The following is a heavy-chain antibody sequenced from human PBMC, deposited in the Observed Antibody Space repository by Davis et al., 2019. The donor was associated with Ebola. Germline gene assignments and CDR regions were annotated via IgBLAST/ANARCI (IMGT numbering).Heavy chain of an antibody. J-gene: IGHJ3*02. D-gene: IGHD5-12*01. Sequence: AASVTVSCKASGYTFTNYYMHWVRLAPGQGLEWMGMINPSGGSAIYAQKFQGRVTVTRDTSTSTVYMELSSLRSEDTALYYCTTPGGQDSGYDVFDIWGQGTMVTVSS. CDR1: GYTFTNYY. V-gene: IGHV1-46*03. CDR2: INPSGGSA. CDR3: TTPGGQDSGYDVFDI.